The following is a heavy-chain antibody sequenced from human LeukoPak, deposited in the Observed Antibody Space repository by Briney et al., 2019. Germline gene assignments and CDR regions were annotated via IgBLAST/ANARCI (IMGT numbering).Heavy chain of an antibody. J-gene: IGHJ4*02. V-gene: IGHV3-23*01. Sequence: PGGSLRLSCAASGFTFSSYGMSWVRQAPGKGLEWVSAISGSGGSTYYADSVKGRFTISRDNSKNTLYLQMNSLRAEDTAVYYCAGHDQRGGGDSPYWGQGTLVTVSS. CDR2: ISGSGGST. CDR1: GFTFSSYG. D-gene: IGHD3-16*01. CDR3: AGHDQRGGGDSPY.